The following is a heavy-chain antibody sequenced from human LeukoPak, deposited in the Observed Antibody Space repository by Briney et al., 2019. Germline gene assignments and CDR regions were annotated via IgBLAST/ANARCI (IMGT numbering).Heavy chain of an antibody. CDR1: VLTFSSYS. V-gene: IGHV3-48*01. CDR2: ISSSSSTI. CDR3: ARVLHKRNYDSSTYYGY. Sequence: GGSLRLSCAASVLTFSSYSMVWVRQAPEKGLEWVSYISSSSSTIYYADSVKGRFTISRDNAKNSLYLQMNSLGAEDTAVYYCARVLHKRNYDSSTYYGYWGQGTLVTVSS. D-gene: IGHD3-22*01. J-gene: IGHJ4*02.